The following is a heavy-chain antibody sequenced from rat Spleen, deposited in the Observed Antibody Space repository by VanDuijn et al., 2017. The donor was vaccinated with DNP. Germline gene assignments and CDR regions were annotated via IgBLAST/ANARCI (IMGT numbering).Heavy chain of an antibody. CDR3: ARLLAGRSYYFDY. D-gene: IGHD1-4*01. CDR2: ISYDGPNT. Sequence: EVQLVESGGGLVQPGRSLKLSCAASGFTFSDYNMVWVRQAPKKGLEWVATISYDGPNTYYRDSVKGRFTISRDNAKSTLYLQMNSLRSEDTATYYCARLLAGRSYYFDYWGQGVMVTVSS. J-gene: IGHJ2*01. V-gene: IGHV5-7*01. CDR1: GFTFSDYN.